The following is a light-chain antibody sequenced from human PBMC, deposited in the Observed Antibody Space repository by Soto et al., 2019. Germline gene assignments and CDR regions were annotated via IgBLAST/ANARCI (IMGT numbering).Light chain of an antibody. CDR2: EVS. Sequence: QSALTQPASVSGSLGQSITISCTGTGSDVGSYKYVSWYQQHPGKAPKLIIFEVSNRPSGVSDRFSGSKSGNTASLTISGLQAEDEAEYFGRSYTSSSSLGIFGTGTKLTVL. J-gene: IGLJ1*01. CDR1: GSDVGSYKY. V-gene: IGLV2-14*01. CDR3: RSYTSSSSLGI.